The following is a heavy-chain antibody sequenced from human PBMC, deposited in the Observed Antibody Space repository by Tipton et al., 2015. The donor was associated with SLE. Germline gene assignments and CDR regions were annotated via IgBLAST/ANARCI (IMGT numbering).Heavy chain of an antibody. Sequence: TLSLTCAVYGESFSGYYWTWIRQPPGKGLEWIGEINHSGSTSYNPSLKSRLTILVDTSKNQFSLKVSSVTAADTAVYYCARDVLIPYDYVWGTLSWYYYGMGVWGQGTTVTVSS. J-gene: IGHJ6*02. V-gene: IGHV4-34*01. CDR1: GESFSGYY. CDR2: INHSGST. D-gene: IGHD3-16*01. CDR3: ARDVLIPYDYVWGTLSWYYYGMGV.